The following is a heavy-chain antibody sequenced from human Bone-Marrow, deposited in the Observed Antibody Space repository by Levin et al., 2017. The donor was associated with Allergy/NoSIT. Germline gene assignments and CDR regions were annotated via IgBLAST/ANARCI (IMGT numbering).Heavy chain of an antibody. V-gene: IGHV4-4*09. J-gene: IGHJ4*02. CDR1: GGPISNYY. CDR2: FYNSESV. Sequence: SQTLSLTCSVSGGPISNYYWSWVRQAPGKGLEWIGYFYNSESVNYNPSLKSRVTISVVTSKNQVSLNLQSVTAADTAVYYCGAGHSRDPIDYWGQGTHVTVSS. D-gene: IGHD5-18*01. CDR3: GAGHSRDPIDY.